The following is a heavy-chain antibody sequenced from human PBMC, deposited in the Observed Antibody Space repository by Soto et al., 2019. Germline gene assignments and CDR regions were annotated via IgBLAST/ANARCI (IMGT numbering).Heavy chain of an antibody. D-gene: IGHD3-10*01. J-gene: IGHJ6*02. CDR2: INHSGST. CDR3: ARGEKYYGSGSYYNPLGYYYYGMDV. CDR1: GGSFSGYY. V-gene: IGHV4-34*01. Sequence: PSETLSLTCAVYGGSFSGYYWSWIRQPPGKGLEWIGEINHSGSTNYNPSLKSRVTISVDTSKNQFSLKLSSVTAADTAVYYCARGEKYYGSGSYYNPLGYYYYGMDVWGQGTTVTVSS.